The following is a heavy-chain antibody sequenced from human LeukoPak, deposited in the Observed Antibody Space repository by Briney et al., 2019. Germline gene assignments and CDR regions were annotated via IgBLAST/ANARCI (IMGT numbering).Heavy chain of an antibody. CDR1: GFTFSSYE. J-gene: IGHJ6*03. D-gene: IGHD6-6*01. CDR2: ISSSSSYI. CDR3: ARSYSSSSHPYYYYMDV. V-gene: IGHV3-21*01. Sequence: GGSLRLSCAASGFTFSSYEMNWARQAPGKGLEWVSSISSSSSYIYYADSVKGRFTISRDNAKNSLYLQMNSLRAEDTAVYYCARSYSSSSHPYYYYMDVWGKGTTVTVSS.